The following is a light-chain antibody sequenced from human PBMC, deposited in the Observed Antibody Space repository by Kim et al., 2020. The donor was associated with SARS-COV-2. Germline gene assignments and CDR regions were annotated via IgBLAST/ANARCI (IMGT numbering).Light chain of an antibody. J-gene: IGLJ2*01. CDR1: SSNIGSTY. CDR3: AAWDDSLSAWL. CDR2: RNN. V-gene: IGLV1-47*01. Sequence: QSVLTQPPSASGTPGQRVTISCSGSSSNIGSTYVYWYQQLPGTTPKLLIFRNNQRPSGVPDRFFGSKSGTSASLAISGLRSEDEADYYCAAWDDSLSAWLFGGGTTLTVL.